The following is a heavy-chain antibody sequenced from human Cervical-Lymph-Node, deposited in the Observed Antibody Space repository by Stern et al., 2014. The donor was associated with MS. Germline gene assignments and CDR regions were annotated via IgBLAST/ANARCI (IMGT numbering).Heavy chain of an antibody. CDR3: ARNFYSDSNIDY. CDR2: ISSSGDNT. J-gene: IGHJ4*02. V-gene: IGHV3-23*04. Sequence: EVQLVESGGGLVQPGGSLRLSCAASGFTFSSYAMTWVRQAPGKGLDWVSHISSSGDNTYYADSVKGRFTISRDNSKNTLYLQMNSLRAEDTAVYFCARNFYSDSNIDYWGQGALVTVSS. D-gene: IGHD3-22*01. CDR1: GFTFSSYA.